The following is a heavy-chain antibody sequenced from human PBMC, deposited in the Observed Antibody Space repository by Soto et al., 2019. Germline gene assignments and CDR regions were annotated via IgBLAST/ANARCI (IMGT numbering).Heavy chain of an antibody. J-gene: IGHJ4*02. Sequence: GASVKVSCKASGYTFTSYGISWVRQAPGQGLEWMGWISACNGNTNYAQKLQGKVTMTTDTSTSTAYMELRSLRSDDTAVYYCARDLLRHSSGWYSPDYWGQGTLVTVSS. CDR3: ARDLLRHSSGWYSPDY. CDR2: ISACNGNT. CDR1: GYTFTSYG. V-gene: IGHV1-18*01. D-gene: IGHD6-19*01.